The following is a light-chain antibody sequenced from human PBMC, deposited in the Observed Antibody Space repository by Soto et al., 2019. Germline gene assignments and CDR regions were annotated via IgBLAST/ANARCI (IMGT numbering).Light chain of an antibody. J-gene: IGKJ4*01. CDR2: VAS. Sequence: EIVLTQSPATLSLSPGERAALSCRASETVDSFLAWYQQKPGQAPRLLIYVASKRATGIPARFSGSGSGTDFTLTISSLEPEDFAVYYCQQRKKWPPLTFGGGTKVDIK. CDR3: QQRKKWPPLT. CDR1: ETVDSF. V-gene: IGKV3-11*01.